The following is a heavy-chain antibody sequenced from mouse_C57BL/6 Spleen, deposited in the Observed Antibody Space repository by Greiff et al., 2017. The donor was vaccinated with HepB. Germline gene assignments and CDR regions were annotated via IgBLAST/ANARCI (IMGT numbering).Heavy chain of an antibody. V-gene: IGHV14-4*01. CDR3: TTVTPFAY. CDR2: IDPENGDT. J-gene: IGHJ3*01. Sequence: EVQVVESGAELVRPGASVKLSCTASGFNIKDDYMHWVKQRPEQGLEWIGWIDPENGDTEYASKFQGKATITADTSSNTAYLQLSSLTSEDTAVYYCTTVTPFAYWGQGTLVTVSA. D-gene: IGHD2-3*01. CDR1: GFNIKDDY.